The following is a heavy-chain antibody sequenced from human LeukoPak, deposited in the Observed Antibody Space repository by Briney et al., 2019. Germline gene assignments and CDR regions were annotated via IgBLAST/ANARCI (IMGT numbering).Heavy chain of an antibody. CDR3: ASQLDTTGDYAGFFDS. CDR2: IYYSGNA. CDR1: GGSISSSSYY. Sequence: PSETLSLTCTVSGGSISSSSYYWGWIRQPPGKGLEWIGSIYYSGNAFYNPSLKSRVTILVDTSKNQFSLEVDSVTAADTAMYYCASQLDTTGDYAGFFDSWGQGALVTVSS. D-gene: IGHD3-9*01. V-gene: IGHV4-39*01. J-gene: IGHJ4*02.